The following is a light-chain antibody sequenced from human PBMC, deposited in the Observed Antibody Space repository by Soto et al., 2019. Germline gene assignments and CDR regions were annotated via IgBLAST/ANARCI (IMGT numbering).Light chain of an antibody. V-gene: IGLV2-23*03. CDR1: SSDVGSYNL. Sequence: QSALTQPASVSGSPGQSITISCTGTSSDVGSYNLVSWYQQHPGKAPKLMIYEGSKRPSGVSNRFSGSKSGNTASLTISELQAEDEADYYCCSYAGSSTFGVVFGGGTKLTVL. J-gene: IGLJ2*01. CDR3: CSYAGSSTFGVV. CDR2: EGS.